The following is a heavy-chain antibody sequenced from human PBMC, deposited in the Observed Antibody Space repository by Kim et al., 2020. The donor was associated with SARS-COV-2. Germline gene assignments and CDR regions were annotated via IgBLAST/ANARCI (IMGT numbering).Heavy chain of an antibody. CDR2: IKHSGST. CDR1: GGSFSGYY. J-gene: IGHJ6*02. Sequence: SETMSLTCAVYGGSFSGYYWSWIRQPPGKGLEWIGEIKHSGSTNYNPSLKSRVTISVDTSKNQFSLKLSSVTAADTALYYCARGRGGTTVVTLGLGYYYYYGMDVWGQGTTVTVSS. V-gene: IGHV4-34*01. D-gene: IGHD4-17*01. CDR3: ARGRGGTTVVTLGLGYYYYYGMDV.